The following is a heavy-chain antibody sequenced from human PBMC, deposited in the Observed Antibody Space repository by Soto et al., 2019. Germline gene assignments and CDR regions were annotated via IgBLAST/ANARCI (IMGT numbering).Heavy chain of an antibody. Sequence: QVQLQESGPGLVKPSQTLSLTCSVSGGSISSADYYWSWIRQHPGKGLEWIGYIYYSGSTHYNPSRKSRATISVDTSKNQFSLKLSSVNAADTAIYYCARDKSIALAGYYHGMDVWGRGTTVNVSS. CDR2: IYYSGST. CDR3: ARDKSIALAGYYHGMDV. D-gene: IGHD6-13*01. V-gene: IGHV4-31*03. CDR1: GGSISSADYY. J-gene: IGHJ6*02.